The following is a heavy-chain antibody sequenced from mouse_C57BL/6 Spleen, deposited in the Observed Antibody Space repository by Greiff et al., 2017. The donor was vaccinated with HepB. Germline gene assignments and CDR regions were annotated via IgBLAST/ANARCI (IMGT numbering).Heavy chain of an antibody. CDR2: IYPGSGNT. J-gene: IGHJ3*01. CDR3: ATGGYVNFFAY. Sequence: QVQLQQSGAELVRPGASVKLSCKASGYTFTDYYINWVKQRPGQGLEWIARIYPGSGNTYYNEKFKGKATLTAEKSSSTAYMQLSSLPSEYSAVYFCATGGYVNFFAYWGEGTLGTVSA. V-gene: IGHV1-76*01. CDR1: GYTFTDYY. D-gene: IGHD2-1*01.